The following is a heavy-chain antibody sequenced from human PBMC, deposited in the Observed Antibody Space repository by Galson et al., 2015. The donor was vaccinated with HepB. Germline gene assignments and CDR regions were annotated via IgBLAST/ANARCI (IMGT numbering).Heavy chain of an antibody. CDR3: ARERYYDSSGYYGTGVGWFDP. Sequence: SVKVSCKASGGTFSGYAISWVRQAPGQGLEWMGGIIPIFGTANYAQKFQGRVTITADESTSTAYMELSSLRSEDTAVYYCARERYYDSSGYYGTGVGWFDPWGQGTLVTVSS. CDR2: IIPIFGTA. D-gene: IGHD3-22*01. V-gene: IGHV1-69*13. J-gene: IGHJ5*02. CDR1: GGTFSGYA.